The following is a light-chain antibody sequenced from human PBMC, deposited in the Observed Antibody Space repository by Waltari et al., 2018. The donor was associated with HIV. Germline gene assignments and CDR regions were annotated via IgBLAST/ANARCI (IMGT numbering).Light chain of an antibody. CDR2: STN. CDR1: SSNIGRNS. Sequence: QSVLTQPPSASGTPGQRVTISCSGGSSNIGRNSSHLYQQLPGTAPRLLLYSTNQRPSRVPDRFSGSKSGTSASLAISGLQSEDEADYYCATWDDTLNGVIFGGGTKLTVL. V-gene: IGLV1-44*01. J-gene: IGLJ2*01. CDR3: ATWDDTLNGVI.